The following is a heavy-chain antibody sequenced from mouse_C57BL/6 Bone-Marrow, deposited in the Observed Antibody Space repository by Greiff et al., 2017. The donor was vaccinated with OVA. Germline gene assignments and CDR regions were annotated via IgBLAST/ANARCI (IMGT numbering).Heavy chain of an antibody. CDR3: ARLSLRRNY. J-gene: IGHJ2*01. Sequence: QVQLQQSGPELVKPGASVKISCKASGYAFSSSWMNWVKQRPGKGLEWIGRIYPGDGDTNYNGKFKGKATLTADKSSSTAYMQLSSLTSEDSAVYCCARLSLRRNYWGQGTTLTVSS. D-gene: IGHD2-12*01. CDR1: GYAFSSSW. CDR2: IYPGDGDT. V-gene: IGHV1-82*01.